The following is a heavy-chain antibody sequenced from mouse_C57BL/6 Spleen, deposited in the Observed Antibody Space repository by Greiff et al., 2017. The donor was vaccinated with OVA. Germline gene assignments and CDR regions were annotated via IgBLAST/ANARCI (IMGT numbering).Heavy chain of an antibody. CDR1: GYTFTDYN. V-gene: IGHV1-18*01. CDR2: INPNNGGT. D-gene: IGHD2-5*01. CDR3: ASSYYSNYAFAY. J-gene: IGHJ3*01. Sequence: EVQLQQSGPELVKPGASVKIPCTASGYTFTDYNMDWVKQSHGKSLEWIGDINPNNGGTIYNQKFKGKATLTVDKSSSTAYMELRSLTSEDTAVYYCASSYYSNYAFAYWGQGTLVTVSA.